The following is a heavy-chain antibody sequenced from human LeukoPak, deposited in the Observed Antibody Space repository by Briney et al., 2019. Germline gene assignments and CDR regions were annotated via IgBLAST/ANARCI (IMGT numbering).Heavy chain of an antibody. J-gene: IGHJ4*02. CDR2: IIPIFGTA. CDR3: ATGDGSGSYYGLDY. Sequence: GASVKVSCKASGGTFSSYAISWVRQAPGQGLEWMGGIIPIFGTANYAQKFQGRVTMTEDTSTDTAYMELSSLRSEDTAVYYCATGDGSGSYYGLDYWGQGTLVTVSS. CDR1: GGTFSSYA. V-gene: IGHV1-69*06. D-gene: IGHD3-10*01.